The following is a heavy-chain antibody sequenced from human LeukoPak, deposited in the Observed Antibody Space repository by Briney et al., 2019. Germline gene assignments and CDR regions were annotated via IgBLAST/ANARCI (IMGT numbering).Heavy chain of an antibody. CDR3: ARDGVGATPGYYYYYMDV. CDR1: GGSISSYY. D-gene: IGHD1-26*01. CDR2: IYTSGST. J-gene: IGHJ6*03. Sequence: SETLSLTCTVSGGSISSYYWSWIRQPAGQGLERIGRIYTSGSTNYNPSLKSRVTMSVDTSKNQFSLKLSSVTAADTAVYYCARDGVGATPGYYYYYMDVWGKGTTVTVSS. V-gene: IGHV4-4*07.